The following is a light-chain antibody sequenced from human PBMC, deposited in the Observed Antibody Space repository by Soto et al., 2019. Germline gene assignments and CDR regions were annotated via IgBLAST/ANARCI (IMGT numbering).Light chain of an antibody. Sequence: QSALTQPPSASGSPGQSVTISCTGTSSDVGNYNYVSWYQQHPGKAPKLLIYEVTKRPSGVPDRFSGSKSDNTASLTVSGLQAEDEAEYYCISYAGSDNLVVGGGTKLTVL. V-gene: IGLV2-8*01. J-gene: IGLJ2*01. CDR3: ISYAGSDNLV. CDR2: EVT. CDR1: SSDVGNYNY.